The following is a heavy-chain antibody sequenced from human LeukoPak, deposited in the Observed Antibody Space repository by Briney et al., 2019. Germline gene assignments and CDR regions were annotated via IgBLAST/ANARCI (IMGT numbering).Heavy chain of an antibody. CDR3: ARDRRHSAWIGFDL. CDR1: GGSTSNNY. J-gene: IGHJ5*02. Sequence: SETLSLTCAVSGGSTSNNYWSWVRQPPGKGLEWIGNIYYSGSTSYNPSLKSRVTISVDTSKNQFSLKLASVPAADTAVYYCARDRRHSAWIGFDLWGQGTLVTVSS. CDR2: IYYSGST. D-gene: IGHD5-12*01. V-gene: IGHV4-59*01.